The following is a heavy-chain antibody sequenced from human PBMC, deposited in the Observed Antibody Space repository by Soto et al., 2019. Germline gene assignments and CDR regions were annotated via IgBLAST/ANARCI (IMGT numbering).Heavy chain of an antibody. CDR3: AKDLAFHGRAVAGVRFDY. CDR2: ISYDGSNK. V-gene: IGHV3-30*18. Sequence: GGSLRLSCAASGFTFSSYGMHWVRQAPGKGLEWVAVISYDGSNKYYADSVKGRFTISRDNSKNTLYLQMNSLRAEDTAVYYCAKDLAFHGRAVAGVRFDYWGQGTLVTVSS. D-gene: IGHD6-19*01. J-gene: IGHJ4*02. CDR1: GFTFSSYG.